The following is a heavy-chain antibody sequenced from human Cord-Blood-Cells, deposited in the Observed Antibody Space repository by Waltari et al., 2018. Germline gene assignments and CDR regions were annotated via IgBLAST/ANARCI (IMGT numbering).Heavy chain of an antibody. Sequence: VQLPQWGAGLLKPSETLSLTCAVHGGSFIGYYWSWIRPPPRTGPEWTGESNHSGSTNYNPSLKSRVTISVDTSKNQFSLKLSSVTAADTAVYYCARWVPDIVVVPAAIKDHYYYMDVWGKGTTVTVSS. V-gene: IGHV4-34*01. D-gene: IGHD2-2*01. J-gene: IGHJ6*03. CDR2: SNHSGST. CDR1: GGSFIGYY. CDR3: ARWVPDIVVVPAAIKDHYYYMDV.